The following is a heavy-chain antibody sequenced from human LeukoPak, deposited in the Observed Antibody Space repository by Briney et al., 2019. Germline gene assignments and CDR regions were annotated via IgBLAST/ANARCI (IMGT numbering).Heavy chain of an antibody. Sequence: GGTLRLSCAASGFTFSSYGMSWVRQAPGKGLEWVSSISSGTSYIYYADSVKGRFTISRDNAKNSLYLQMNSLRAEDTAVHYCARDPTSSWETAFDIWGQGTMVTVSS. CDR2: ISSGTSYI. D-gene: IGHD1-26*01. J-gene: IGHJ3*02. CDR3: ARDPTSSWETAFDI. V-gene: IGHV3-21*01. CDR1: GFTFSSYG.